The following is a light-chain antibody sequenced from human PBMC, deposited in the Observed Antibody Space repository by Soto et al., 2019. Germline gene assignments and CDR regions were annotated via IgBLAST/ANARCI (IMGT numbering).Light chain of an antibody. CDR1: QSVSSDS. Sequence: EIVLTQSPGTLSLSPGERAALSCRASQSVSSDSLAWYQQNPGQAPRLLIYGASSRATGIPDRFSGSGSGTDFTLTISRLEPDDFAMYYCQQYGNSRTFGQGTKVDI. V-gene: IGKV3-20*01. J-gene: IGKJ1*01. CDR3: QQYGNSRT. CDR2: GAS.